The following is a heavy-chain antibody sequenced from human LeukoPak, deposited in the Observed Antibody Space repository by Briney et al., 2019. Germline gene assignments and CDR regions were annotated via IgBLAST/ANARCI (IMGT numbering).Heavy chain of an antibody. CDR3: ASLRSYSDAFDI. Sequence: GESVKISCQGSGYSFSNFWIVWVRHMPGKGLEWMGIIYPGDSDTRYSPSFQGQVTMSADKSNSTAYLQWSSLKASDTAMYYCASLRSYSDAFDIWGQGTMVTVSS. CDR1: GYSFSNFW. CDR2: IYPGDSDT. V-gene: IGHV5-51*01. J-gene: IGHJ3*02. D-gene: IGHD2-21*01.